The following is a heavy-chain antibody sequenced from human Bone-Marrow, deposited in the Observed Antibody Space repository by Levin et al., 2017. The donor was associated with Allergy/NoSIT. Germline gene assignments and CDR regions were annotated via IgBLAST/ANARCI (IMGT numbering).Heavy chain of an antibody. V-gene: IGHV3-9*01. Sequence: GGSLRLSCAASGFTFDDYGMPWVRQAPGKGLEWVSSINWNNANIAYADSVKGRFTISRDNSTNSLYLQMNSLRAEDTALYYCAKDSGGSYNGVLGNWGQGTLVIVTS. CDR1: GFTFDDYG. D-gene: IGHD1-26*01. CDR2: INWNNANI. CDR3: AKDSGGSYNGVLGN. J-gene: IGHJ4*02.